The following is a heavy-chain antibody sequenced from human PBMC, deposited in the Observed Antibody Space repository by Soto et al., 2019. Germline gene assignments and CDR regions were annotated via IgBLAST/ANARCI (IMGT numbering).Heavy chain of an antibody. CDR1: GFTFNDYY. V-gene: IGHV3-11*06. CDR3: AITPRSSYGPFDY. D-gene: IGHD5-18*01. CDR2: ISVTSAYT. Sequence: GGSLRLSCVASGFTFNDYYMSWIRQAPGKGLEWLSYISVTSAYTNYAESVKGRFTISRDNAQNSLYLQMNSLRAEDTALYYSAITPRSSYGPFDYWGRGTLVTAPQ. J-gene: IGHJ4*02.